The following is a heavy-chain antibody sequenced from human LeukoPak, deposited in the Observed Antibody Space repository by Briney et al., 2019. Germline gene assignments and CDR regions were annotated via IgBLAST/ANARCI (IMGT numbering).Heavy chain of an antibody. J-gene: IGHJ6*02. V-gene: IGHV4-39*01. D-gene: IGHD3-10*01. Sequence: SETLSLTCTVSGGSISSSSYYWGWIRQPPGKWLEWIGCIYYSGSTYYNPSLKSRVTISVDTSKNQFSLKLSSVTAADTAVYYCARRGRITMVRGVIKGMDVWGQGTTVTVSS. CDR2: IYYSGST. CDR3: ARRGRITMVRGVIKGMDV. CDR1: GGSISSSSYY.